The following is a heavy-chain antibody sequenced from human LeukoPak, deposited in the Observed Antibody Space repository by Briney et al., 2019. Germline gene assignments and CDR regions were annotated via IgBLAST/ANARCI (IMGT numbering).Heavy chain of an antibody. CDR1: GFTFSSYA. CDR2: ISGSGGST. D-gene: IGHD2-2*02. Sequence: PGGSLRLSCAASGFTFSSYAMSLVRQARGKGLEWVSAISGSGGSTYYADCVKGRFTISRDNSKNTLYLQMNSLRAEDTAVYYCAKDEKAIVVVPAAISFYFDYWGQGTLVTVSS. J-gene: IGHJ4*02. CDR3: AKDEKAIVVVPAAISFYFDY. V-gene: IGHV3-23*01.